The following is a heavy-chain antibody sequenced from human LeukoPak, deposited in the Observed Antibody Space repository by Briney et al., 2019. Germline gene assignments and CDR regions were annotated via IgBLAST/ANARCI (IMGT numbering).Heavy chain of an antibody. Sequence: PRASVKVSCKASGYTFSSYDINWVRQATGQGLEWMGWMNPNSGNTDYAQRFQGRVTMTRNTSISTAYMELSSLRSEDTAVYYCARWVVVVPAARYNWFDPWGQGTLVTVSS. CDR2: MNPNSGNT. V-gene: IGHV1-8*01. D-gene: IGHD2-2*01. CDR3: ARWVVVVPAARYNWFDP. CDR1: GYTFSSYD. J-gene: IGHJ5*02.